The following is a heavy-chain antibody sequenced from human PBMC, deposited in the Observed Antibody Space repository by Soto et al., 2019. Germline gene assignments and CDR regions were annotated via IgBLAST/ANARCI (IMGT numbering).Heavy chain of an antibody. CDR1: GGTFSSLG. J-gene: IGHJ4*02. D-gene: IGHD5-12*01. V-gene: IGHV1-69*01. CDR2: IIPISGRT. CDR3: ASRGTQGRWLEFADY. Sequence: QVQLLQSGAEVKRPGASVKVSCEASGGTFSSLGFTWVRQAPGQGLEWMGGIIPISGRTTFAQKFPGRGTITADESTRATYMELTTLTSDDTAMYHCASRGTQGRWLEFADYWGQGTLVTVSS.